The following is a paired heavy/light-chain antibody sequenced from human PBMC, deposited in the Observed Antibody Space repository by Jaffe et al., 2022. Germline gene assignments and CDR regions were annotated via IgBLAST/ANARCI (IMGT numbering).Light chain of an antibody. CDR3: NSRDSSGNGWV. V-gene: IGLV3-19*01. J-gene: IGLJ3*02. CDR1: SLRSYY. Sequence: SSELTQDPAVSVALGQTVRITCQGDSLRSYYASWYQQKPGQAPVLVIYGKNNRPSGIPDRFSGSSSGNTASLTITGAQAEDEADYYCNSRDSSGNGWVFGGGTKLTVL. CDR2: GKN.
Heavy chain of an antibody. J-gene: IGHJ6*03. CDR3: ARGSRLYCSSTSCYYYYYYMDV. Sequence: QVQLQQWGAGLLKPSETLSLTCAVYGGSFSGYYWSWIRQPPGKGLEWIGEINHSGSTNYNPSLKSRVTISVDTSKNQFSLKLSSVTAADTAVYYCARGSRLYCSSTSCYYYYYYMDVWGKGTTVTVSS. CDR1: GGSFSGYY. D-gene: IGHD2-2*01. V-gene: IGHV4-34*01. CDR2: INHSGST.